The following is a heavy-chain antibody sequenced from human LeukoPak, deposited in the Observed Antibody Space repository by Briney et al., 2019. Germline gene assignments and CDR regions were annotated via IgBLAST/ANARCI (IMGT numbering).Heavy chain of an antibody. CDR2: IYYSGST. J-gene: IGHJ5*02. CDR1: GGSISSSSYY. CDR3: ARGFSQNYYDSSGSRTTRNWFDP. V-gene: IGHV4-39*07. Sequence: PSETLSLTCTVSGGSISSSSYYWGWIRQPPGKGLEWIGSIYYSGSTYYNPSLKSRVTISVDTSKNQFSLKLSSVTAADTAVYYCARGFSQNYYDSSGSRTTRNWFDPWGQGTLVTVSS. D-gene: IGHD3-22*01.